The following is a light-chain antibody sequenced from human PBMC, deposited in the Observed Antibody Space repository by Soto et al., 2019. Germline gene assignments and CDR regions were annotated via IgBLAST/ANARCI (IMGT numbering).Light chain of an antibody. V-gene: IGKV4-1*01. CDR3: QQYYSTPLT. CDR2: WAS. CDR1: QSVFYNSNNKHY. J-gene: IGKJ4*01. Sequence: DIVMTQSPDSLAVSLGERATINCNPSQSVFYNSNNKHYLAWYQHKPGQPPRLLIYWASTRESGVPDRFSGSGSGKDFTLTSSSLQPEDVAVYYCQQYYSTPLTFGGGTKVEIK.